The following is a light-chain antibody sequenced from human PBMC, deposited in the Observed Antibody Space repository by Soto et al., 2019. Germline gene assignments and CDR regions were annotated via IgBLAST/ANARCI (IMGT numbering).Light chain of an antibody. J-gene: IGLJ1*01. CDR1: GSNIGAPYD. V-gene: IGLV1-40*01. Sequence: QSVLTQPPSLSGAPGQRVTISCTGSGSNIGAPYDVHWYQHLPGTAPKLLIYGSTNRPSGVPGRFSGSKSGTSASLAITGLQAEDEADYYCQSDDSSLSGYVFGAGTKLTVL. CDR2: GST. CDR3: QSDDSSLSGYV.